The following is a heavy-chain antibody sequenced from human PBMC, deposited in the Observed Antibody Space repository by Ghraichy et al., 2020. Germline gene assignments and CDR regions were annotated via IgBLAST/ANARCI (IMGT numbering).Heavy chain of an antibody. J-gene: IGHJ4*02. CDR1: GFTFSNAW. V-gene: IGHV3-15*01. Sequence: GGSLRLSCAASGFTFSNAWMSWVRQAPGKGLEWVGRIKSKTDGGTTDYAAPVKGRFTISRDDSKNTLYLQMNSLKTEDTAVYYCTTDRFSDRYYDILTPTRFLDYWGQGTLVTVSS. CDR3: TTDRFSDRYYDILTPTRFLDY. D-gene: IGHD3-9*01. CDR2: IKSKTDGGTT.